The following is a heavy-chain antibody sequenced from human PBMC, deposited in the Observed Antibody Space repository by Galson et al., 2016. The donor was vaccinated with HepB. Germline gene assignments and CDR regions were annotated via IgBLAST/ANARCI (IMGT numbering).Heavy chain of an antibody. CDR2: ISSSGSTI. CDR3: AREGTYGSGSYYPGWFDP. V-gene: IGHV3-11*01. D-gene: IGHD3-10*01. Sequence: SLRLSCAASGFTFSDYYMSWIRQALGKGLEWVSYISSSGSTIYYADSVKGRFTISRDNAKNSLYLQMNSLRAEDTAVYYCAREGTYGSGSYYPGWFDPWGQGTLVTVSS. CDR1: GFTFSDYY. J-gene: IGHJ5*02.